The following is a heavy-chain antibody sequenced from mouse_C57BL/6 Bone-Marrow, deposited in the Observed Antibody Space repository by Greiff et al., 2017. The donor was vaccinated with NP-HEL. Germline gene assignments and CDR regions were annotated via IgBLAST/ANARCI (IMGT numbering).Heavy chain of an antibody. CDR1: GYTFTSYW. CDR3: ARWRWLLDY. J-gene: IGHJ2*01. Sequence: QVQLQQSGAELVRPGSSVKLSCKASGYTFTSYWMHWVKQRPIQGLEWIGNIDPSDSETHYNQKFKDKATLTVDKSSSTAYMQLSSLTSEDSAVYYCARWRWLLDYWGQGTTLTVSS. D-gene: IGHD2-3*01. CDR2: IDPSDSET. V-gene: IGHV1-52*01.